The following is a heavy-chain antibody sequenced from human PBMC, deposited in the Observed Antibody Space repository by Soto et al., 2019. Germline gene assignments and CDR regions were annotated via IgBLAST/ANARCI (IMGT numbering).Heavy chain of an antibody. J-gene: IGHJ1*01. Sequence: QVQLVESGGGVVQPGRSLRLSCAASGFTFSSYGMHWVRQAPGKGLEWVAVISYDGSNKYYADSVKGRFTISRDNSKNTLYLQMNRLRAEDTAVYYCAKEAGIAAAGPFQHWGQGTLVTVSS. V-gene: IGHV3-30*18. CDR1: GFTFSSYG. CDR3: AKEAGIAAAGPFQH. D-gene: IGHD6-13*01. CDR2: ISYDGSNK.